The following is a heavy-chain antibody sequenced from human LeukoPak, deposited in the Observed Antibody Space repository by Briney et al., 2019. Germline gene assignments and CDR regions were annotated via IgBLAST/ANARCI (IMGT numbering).Heavy chain of an antibody. D-gene: IGHD2-2*01. CDR2: INSDGSST. Sequence: GGSLRLSCAVSMFTFSGDWVHWGRQARGRALVWVSRINSDGSSTNYQDSVNGRFTISRDNAKNTLYLRRNSLRAEDTAVYYCVRVRYCSSITSCLNWFEPWGQGTLVTVSS. CDR3: VRVRYCSSITSCLNWFEP. J-gene: IGHJ5*02. CDR1: MFTFSGDW. V-gene: IGHV3-74*01.